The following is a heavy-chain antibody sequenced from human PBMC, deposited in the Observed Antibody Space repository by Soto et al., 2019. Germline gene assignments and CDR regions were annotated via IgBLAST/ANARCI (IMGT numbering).Heavy chain of an antibody. V-gene: IGHV3-48*02. CDR2: ISGNSNAI. CDR3: ARDTLSGNGPAAFGI. J-gene: IGHJ3*02. D-gene: IGHD3-16*01. Sequence: EVQLVESGGGLVQHGGSLRLSCAASGFTFSYYTMNWVRRAPGKGLEWVSYISGNSNAIYYADSVKGRFTISRDNARNSLYLQMNSLRDEDTAVYYCARDTLSGNGPAAFGIWGQGTMVTVAS. CDR1: GFTFSYYT.